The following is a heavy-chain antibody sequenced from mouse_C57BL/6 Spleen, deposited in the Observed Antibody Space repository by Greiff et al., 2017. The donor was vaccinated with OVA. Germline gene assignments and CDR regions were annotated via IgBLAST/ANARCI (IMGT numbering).Heavy chain of an antibody. V-gene: IGHV5-17*01. D-gene: IGHD2-3*01. CDR1: GFTFSDYG. J-gene: IGHJ3*01. Sequence: EVKLVESGGGLVKPGGSLKLSCAASGFTFSDYGMHWVRQAPEKGLEWVAYISSGSSTIYYADTVKGRFTISRDNAKNTLFLQMTSLRSEDTAMYYCARGPYDGYSWFAYWGQGTLVTVSA. CDR2: ISSGSSTI. CDR3: ARGPYDGYSWFAY.